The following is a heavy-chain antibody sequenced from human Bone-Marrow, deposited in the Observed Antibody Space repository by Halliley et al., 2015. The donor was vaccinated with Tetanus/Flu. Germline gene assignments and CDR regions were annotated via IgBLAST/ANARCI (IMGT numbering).Heavy chain of an antibody. CDR3: ARGRMYYPDWLDS. J-gene: IGHJ4*02. CDR2: ISSSSTYI. Sequence: SLRLSCAASEFTFSSYSMNWVRQAPGKGLEWLSSISSSSTYISYADSVKGRFTISRDNAKNSVYLQMNSLRAEDTAVYYCARGRMYYPDWLDSWGQGTLVTVSS. CDR1: EFTFSSYS. V-gene: IGHV3-21*01. D-gene: IGHD2-8*01.